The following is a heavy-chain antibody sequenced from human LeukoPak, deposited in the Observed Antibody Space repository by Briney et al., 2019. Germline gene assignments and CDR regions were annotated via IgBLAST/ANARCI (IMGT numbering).Heavy chain of an antibody. J-gene: IGHJ3*02. V-gene: IGHV3-7*01. Sequence: GGSLRLSCAASGFNFSSYWMSWVRQAPGKGLEWVANIKQDGSEKYYVDSVKGRFTISRDNAKNSLYLQMNSLRAEDTAVYYCARGVGATETDAFDIWGQGTMVTVSS. D-gene: IGHD1-26*01. CDR1: GFNFSSYW. CDR3: ARGVGATETDAFDI. CDR2: IKQDGSEK.